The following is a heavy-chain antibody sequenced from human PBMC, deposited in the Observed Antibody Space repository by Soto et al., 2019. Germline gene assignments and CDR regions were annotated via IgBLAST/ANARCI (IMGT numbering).Heavy chain of an antibody. D-gene: IGHD2-15*01. CDR3: ARDFCTGGSCSRYYFDY. J-gene: IGHJ4*02. CDR2: IYYSGST. CDR1: GGSISSYY. V-gene: IGHV4-59*01. Sequence: SEALSVSCTGSGGSISSYYWSWIRQPPGKGLEWIGYIYYSGSTNYNPSLKSRVTISVDTSKNQFSLKLSSVTAQETAVYYCARDFCTGGSCSRYYFDYWGQGTLVTVS.